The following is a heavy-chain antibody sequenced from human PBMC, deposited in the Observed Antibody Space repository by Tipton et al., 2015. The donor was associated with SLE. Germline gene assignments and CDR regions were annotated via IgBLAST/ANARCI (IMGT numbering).Heavy chain of an antibody. CDR2: VKPKTEGGTI. D-gene: IGHD3-3*01. Sequence: SLRLSCAASENAYMSWVRQAPGKGLEWVGHVKPKTEGGTIDFAAPVKGRFTISRDDSKTTVYLQMNSLRAEDTAVYYCASLTTIFGVVTQDWFDPWGQGALVTVSS. CDR1: ENAY. J-gene: IGHJ5*02. V-gene: IGHV3-15*01. CDR3: ASLTTIFGVVTQDWFDP.